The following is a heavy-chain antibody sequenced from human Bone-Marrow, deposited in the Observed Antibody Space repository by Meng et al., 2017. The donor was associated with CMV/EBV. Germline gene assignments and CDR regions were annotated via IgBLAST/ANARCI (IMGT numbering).Heavy chain of an antibody. CDR2: ISSSSSYI. V-gene: IGHV3-21*01. CDR3: ARDFGRYCSSTSCYGGAFDI. CDR1: GFTFSSYS. Sequence: GESLKISCAASGFTFSSYSMNWVRQAPGKGLEWVSSISSSSSYIYYADSVKGRFTISRDNAKNSLYLQMNSLRAEDTAVYYSARDFGRYCSSTSCYGGAFDIWGQGTMVTVSS. J-gene: IGHJ3*02. D-gene: IGHD2-2*01.